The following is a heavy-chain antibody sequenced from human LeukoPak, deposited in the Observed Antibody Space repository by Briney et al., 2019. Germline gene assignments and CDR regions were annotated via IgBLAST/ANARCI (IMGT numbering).Heavy chain of an antibody. D-gene: IGHD3-3*01. J-gene: IGHJ4*02. CDR2: ISSTGNIV. V-gene: IGHV3-48*01. CDR3: ARDFLRSGYFDY. CDR1: GFTFSSYA. Sequence: PGGSLRLSCAASGFTFSSYAMSWVRQAPGKGLEWVSYISSTGNIVYYADSVKGRFTISRDNAKNSLYLQMNSLRADDTAVYYCARDFLRSGYFDYWAQGTLVTVSS.